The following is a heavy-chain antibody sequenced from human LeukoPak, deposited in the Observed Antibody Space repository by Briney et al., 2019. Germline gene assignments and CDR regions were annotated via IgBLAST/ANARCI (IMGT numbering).Heavy chain of an antibody. CDR1: GFAFVVFA. V-gene: IGHV3-9*01. CDR2: ISWNSGSI. Sequence: GSSLRLSCAPSGFAFVVFAMLWVRQAPGEGLEWWSGISWNSGSIGYADSVKGRFTISRDNAKNSLYLQMNSLRAEDTALYYCAKGRWFGELLLSAFDIWGQGTMVTVSS. D-gene: IGHD3-10*01. CDR3: AKGRWFGELLLSAFDI. J-gene: IGHJ3*02.